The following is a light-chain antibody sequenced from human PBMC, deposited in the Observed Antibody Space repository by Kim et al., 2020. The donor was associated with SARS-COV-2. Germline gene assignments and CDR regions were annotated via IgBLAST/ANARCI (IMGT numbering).Light chain of an antibody. CDR3: QRYGTSPLA. J-gene: IGKJ4*01. V-gene: IGKV3-20*01. CDR1: HTVNNNY. Sequence: EIVLTQSPGTLSLSPGERATLSCRASHTVNNNYLAWYQQKPGQAPRLLINAASSRATGIPDRFSGSGSGTDFTLTISRLEPEDFAVYYCQRYGTSPLAFGGGTKVDIK. CDR2: AAS.